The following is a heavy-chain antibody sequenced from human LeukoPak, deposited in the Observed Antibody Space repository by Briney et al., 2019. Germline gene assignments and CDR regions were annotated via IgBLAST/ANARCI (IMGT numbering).Heavy chain of an antibody. J-gene: IGHJ5*02. CDR1: GGSISSANYY. V-gene: IGHV4-39*01. CDR2: IFYSGST. CDR3: ARLFYDSTTYYPPGDR. Sequence: SETLSLTCTVSGGSISSANYYWGWIRQPPGKGLEWIGSIFYSGSTYYNPSLKSRLTTSVDTSKNQFSLKLSSVTAADTAVYYCARLFYDSTTYYPPGDRWGQGTLVTVSS. D-gene: IGHD3-22*01.